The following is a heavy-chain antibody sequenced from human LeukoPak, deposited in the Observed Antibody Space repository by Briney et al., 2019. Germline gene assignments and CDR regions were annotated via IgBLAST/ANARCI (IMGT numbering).Heavy chain of an antibody. J-gene: IGHJ4*02. Sequence: RGSLRLSCAASGFTFSNYAMSWVRQAPGKGLAWVSTISGSGGGTYYADSVKGRFTLSRDNSKKTRCLQIYKLRAEETAIYVWAERVADTGDLHAYWRQGTLVTVSS. CDR2: ISGSGGGT. D-gene: IGHD6-19*01. CDR1: GFTFSNYA. CDR3: AERVADTGDLHAY. V-gene: IGHV3-23*01.